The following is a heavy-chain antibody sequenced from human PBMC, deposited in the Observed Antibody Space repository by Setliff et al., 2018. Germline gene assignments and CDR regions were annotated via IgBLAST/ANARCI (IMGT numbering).Heavy chain of an antibody. V-gene: IGHV7-4-1*02. J-gene: IGHJ4*02. CDR2: INTKTGNP. D-gene: IGHD2-2*01. CDR3: APHSRSSDWRALDY. Sequence: ASVKVSCKASGYTFTNYGISWVRQAPGQGLEWMGWINTKTGNPTYAQDFTGRLVFSLDTSVNTAFVQISSLRAEDTAVYYCAPHSRSSDWRALDYWGQGTLVTVSS. CDR1: GYTFTNYG.